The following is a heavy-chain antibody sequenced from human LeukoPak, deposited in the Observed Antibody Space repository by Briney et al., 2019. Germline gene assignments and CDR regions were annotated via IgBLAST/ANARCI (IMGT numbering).Heavy chain of an antibody. CDR3: ARDLSNHDYYYYYMDV. J-gene: IGHJ6*03. V-gene: IGHV4-59*12. D-gene: IGHD1-14*01. Sequence: SETLSLACTVSSGSISRFYWSWIRQPPGKGLEWIGYISYTGTTNYNPSLKSRVTISIDMSKNQFSLKLSSVTAADTAVYYCARDLSNHDYYYYYMDVWGKGTTVTVSS. CDR2: ISYTGTT. CDR1: SGSISRFY.